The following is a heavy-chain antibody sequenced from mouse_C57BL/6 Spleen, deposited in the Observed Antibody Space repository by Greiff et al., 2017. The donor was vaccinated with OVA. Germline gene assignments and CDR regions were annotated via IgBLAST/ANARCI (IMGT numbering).Heavy chain of an antibody. J-gene: IGHJ1*03. D-gene: IGHD2-1*01. V-gene: IGHV1-61*01. Sequence: QVQLKQPGAELVRPGSSVKLSCKASGYTFTSYWMDWVKQRPGQGLEWIGNIYPSDSETHYNQKFKDKATLTVDKSSSTAYMQLSSLTSEDSAVYYCARGNYDWYFDVWGTGTTVTVSS. CDR3: ARGNYDWYFDV. CDR1: GYTFTSYW. CDR2: IYPSDSET.